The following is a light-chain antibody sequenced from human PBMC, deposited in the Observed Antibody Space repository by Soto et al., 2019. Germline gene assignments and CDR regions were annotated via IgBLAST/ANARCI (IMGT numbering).Light chain of an antibody. CDR2: DVS. Sequence: QSALTQPASVSGSPGQSITISCTGTSSDVGGYNYVSWYQQHPDKAPKLMIYDVSNRPSGVSTRFSGSKSGNTASLTISALQAEDETDYYCCSSTSHNTYVFGTGTKLTVL. CDR3: CSSTSHNTYV. V-gene: IGLV2-14*01. J-gene: IGLJ1*01. CDR1: SSDVGGYNY.